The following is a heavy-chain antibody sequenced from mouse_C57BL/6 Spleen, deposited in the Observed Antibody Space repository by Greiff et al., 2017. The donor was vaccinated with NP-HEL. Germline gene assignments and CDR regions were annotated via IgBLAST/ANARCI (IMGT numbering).Heavy chain of an antibody. CDR2: IRSKSSNYAT. CDR1: GFTFNTYA. D-gene: IGHD1-1*01. J-gene: IGHJ3*01. CDR3: VSPYYGLTARGFAY. V-gene: IGHV10-3*01. Sequence: EVQRVESGGGLVQPKGSLKLSCAASGFTFNTYAMHWVRQAPGKGLEWVARIRSKSSNYATYYADSVKDRFTISRDDSQSMLYLQMNNLKTEDTAMYYCVSPYYGLTARGFAYWGQGTLVTVSA.